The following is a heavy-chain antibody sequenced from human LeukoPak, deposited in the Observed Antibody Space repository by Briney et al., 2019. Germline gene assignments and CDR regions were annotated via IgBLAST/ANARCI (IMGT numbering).Heavy chain of an antibody. CDR3: AREAYYDFWSGYYTGYFDY. V-gene: IGHV4-59*12. Sequence: SETLSLTCAVSGGSISGYYWSWIRQSPDKGLEWIGYIYYSGSTNYNPSLQSRVTISVDASKNQFSLKLSSVTAADTAVYYCAREAYYDFWSGYYTGYFDYWGQGTLVTVSS. CDR1: GGSISGYY. D-gene: IGHD3-3*01. CDR2: IYYSGST. J-gene: IGHJ4*02.